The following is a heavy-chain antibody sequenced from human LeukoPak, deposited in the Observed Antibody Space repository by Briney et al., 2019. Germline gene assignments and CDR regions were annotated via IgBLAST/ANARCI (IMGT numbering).Heavy chain of an antibody. J-gene: IGHJ4*02. Sequence: SETVSLTCNVSGVSVSTSHWNWIRQRPGKGLEWIGCLSYTGKTDYNPSLKSRVSISLGSSNNHFSLKLTSVTAADTAVYYCSEGYFNPFDHWGQGILVTVSS. V-gene: IGHV4-59*02. D-gene: IGHD2/OR15-2a*01. CDR1: GVSVSTSH. CDR2: LSYTGKT. CDR3: SEGYFNPFDH.